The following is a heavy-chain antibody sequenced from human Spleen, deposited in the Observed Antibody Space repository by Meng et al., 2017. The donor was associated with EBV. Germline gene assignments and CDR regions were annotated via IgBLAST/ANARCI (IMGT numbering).Heavy chain of an antibody. D-gene: IGHD2-8*01. CDR3: AREGCTDGLCFESIRYFNWFDP. CDR2: IYHSGST. CDR1: GDYISSSHW. Sequence: QGSLQESGPGVGTPSGSPPLTCADTGDYISSSHWWSLVRQHTGKGLEWIGRIYHSGSTNYNPSLKSRVTISIDNYNNHFSLKLSSVTAADTAVYYCAREGCTDGLCFESIRYFNWFDPWGQGTLVTVSS. J-gene: IGHJ5*02. V-gene: IGHV4-4*02.